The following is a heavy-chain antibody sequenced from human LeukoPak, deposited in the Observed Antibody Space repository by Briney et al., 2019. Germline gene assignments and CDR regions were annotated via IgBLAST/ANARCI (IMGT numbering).Heavy chain of an antibody. CDR3: AKGPSGDFIYCFDN. V-gene: IGHV3-30*02. Sequence: GGSLRLSCAASGFTFSSYGMHWVRQAPGKGLEWVAFIRYDGSNKYYTDSVKGRFTISRDNSKNTLYLQMNSLRADDTAVYYCAKGPSGDFIYCFDNWGQGTLVTVSS. CDR2: IRYDGSNK. D-gene: IGHD2-21*02. J-gene: IGHJ4*02. CDR1: GFTFSSYG.